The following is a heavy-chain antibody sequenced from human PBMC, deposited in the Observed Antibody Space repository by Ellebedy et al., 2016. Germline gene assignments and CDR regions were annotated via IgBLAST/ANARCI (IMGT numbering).Heavy chain of an antibody. CDR1: GGSINSGAYY. D-gene: IGHD3-16*01. V-gene: IGHV4-61*02. Sequence: SETLSLXCTVSGGSINSGAYYWTCIRQPSGKGPEWIGRISTSGNTIYNPSLRSRVIMSVDTSKNHFSLELTSVTVAETAVYYCATLTIPGGSDYWGQGALVTVSS. CDR2: ISTSGNT. J-gene: IGHJ4*02. CDR3: ATLTIPGGSDY.